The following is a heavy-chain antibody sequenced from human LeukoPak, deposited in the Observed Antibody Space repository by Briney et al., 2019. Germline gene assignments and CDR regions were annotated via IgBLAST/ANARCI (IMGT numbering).Heavy chain of an antibody. CDR3: ARDSTMVRGVAFDY. V-gene: IGHV3-21*01. D-gene: IGHD3-10*01. CDR1: GFTFSSYS. CDR2: ISSSSSYI. J-gene: IGHJ4*02. Sequence: GGSLRLSCVASGFTFSSYSMNWVRQAPGKGLEWVSSISSSSSYIYYADSVKGRFTISRDNAKNSLYLQMNSLRAEDTAVYYCARDSTMVRGVAFDYWGQGTLVTVSS.